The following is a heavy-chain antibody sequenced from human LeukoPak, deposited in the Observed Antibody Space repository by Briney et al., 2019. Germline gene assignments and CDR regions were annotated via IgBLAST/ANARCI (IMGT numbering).Heavy chain of an antibody. Sequence: GGSLRLSCAASGFTFSSYGINWVHQAPGKGLEWVSSIDVGSYAYYANSVKGRFTISRDNAKNSLYLQMNSLRVEDTAVYYCATEGIVGGGAHFDYWGQGTLVTVSS. D-gene: IGHD1-26*01. J-gene: IGHJ4*02. CDR2: IDVGSYA. CDR1: GFTFSSYG. V-gene: IGHV3-21*01. CDR3: ATEGIVGGGAHFDY.